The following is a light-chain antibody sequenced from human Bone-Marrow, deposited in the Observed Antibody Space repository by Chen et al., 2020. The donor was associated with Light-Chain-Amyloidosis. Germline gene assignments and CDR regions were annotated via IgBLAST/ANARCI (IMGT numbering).Light chain of an antibody. J-gene: IGLJ1*01. CDR3: SSYTITNTLV. CDR1: SSDVGGDNH. CDR2: EVT. V-gene: IGLV2-14*01. Sequence: QSALTQPASVSGSPGQSITISYTGTSSDVGGDNHVSWYQQHPDKAPKLMIYEVTNRPSWVPDRFSGYKSDNTASLTISGLQTEDEADYFCSSYTITNTLVFGSGTRVTVL.